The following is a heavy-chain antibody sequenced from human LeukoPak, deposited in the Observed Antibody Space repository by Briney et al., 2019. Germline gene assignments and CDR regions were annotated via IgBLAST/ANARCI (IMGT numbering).Heavy chain of an antibody. V-gene: IGHV1-46*03. Sequence: SVKVSFKAFGYTFTSYFMHWVRQAPGQGLEWMVIINPSGGSTTYAQKFQGRVTMTRDTSTSTVYMELSSLRSEDTAVYYCARDVDNWNDVGNYYFDYWGQGTLVTVSS. CDR1: GYTFTSYF. D-gene: IGHD1-20*01. J-gene: IGHJ4*02. CDR3: ARDVDNWNDVGNYYFDY. CDR2: INPSGGST.